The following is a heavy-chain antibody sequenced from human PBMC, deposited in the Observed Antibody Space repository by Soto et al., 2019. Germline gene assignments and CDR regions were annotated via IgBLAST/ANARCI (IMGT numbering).Heavy chain of an antibody. Sequence: PSETLSLTCTVSGGSISSYYWSWIRQPPGKGLEWIGYIYYSGSTNYNPSLKSRVTISVDTSKNQFSLKLSSVTAADTAVYYCARDNSGYVSWGQGTLVTVSS. J-gene: IGHJ4*02. D-gene: IGHD5-12*01. V-gene: IGHV4-59*01. CDR3: ARDNSGYVS. CDR2: IYYSGST. CDR1: GGSISSYY.